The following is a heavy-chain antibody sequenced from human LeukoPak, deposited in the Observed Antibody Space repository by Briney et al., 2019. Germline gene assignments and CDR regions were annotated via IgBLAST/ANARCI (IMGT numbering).Heavy chain of an antibody. D-gene: IGHD1-1*01. V-gene: IGHV4-4*07. CDR3: ARWNAASWSVDY. Sequence: PSETLSLTCTVSGGSISSYYWSWIRQPAGKGLEWIGRIYTSGTTNYSPSLKSRVTMSVDTSNNQFSLKLSSVTAADTAIYYCARWNAASWSVDYWGQGTLVTVSS. J-gene: IGHJ4*02. CDR2: IYTSGTT. CDR1: GGSISSYY.